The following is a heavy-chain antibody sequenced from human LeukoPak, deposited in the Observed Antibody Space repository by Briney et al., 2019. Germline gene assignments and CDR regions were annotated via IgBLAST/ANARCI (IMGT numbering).Heavy chain of an antibody. D-gene: IGHD5-24*01. V-gene: IGHV1-69*13. J-gene: IGHJ3*02. Sequence: SVKVSCKASGGTFSSYAINWVRQAPGQGLEWMGGIIPIFGTANYAQKFQGRVTITADESTSTAYMELSSLRSEDTAVYYCARDQMVVATFTLDAFDIWGQGTMVTVSS. CDR1: GGTFSSYA. CDR3: ARDQMVVATFTLDAFDI. CDR2: IIPIFGTA.